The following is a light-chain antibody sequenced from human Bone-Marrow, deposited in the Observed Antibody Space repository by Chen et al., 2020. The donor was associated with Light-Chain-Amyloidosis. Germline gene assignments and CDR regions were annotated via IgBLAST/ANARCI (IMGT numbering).Light chain of an antibody. CDR2: WAS. V-gene: IGKV4-1*01. CDR3: QQYYSTPQVT. Sequence: DIVMTQSPDSLAVSLGERATINSKSSQSVLYSSNNKNYLAWYQQKPGQPPKLLIYWASTRESGVPDRFSGSGSGTDFTLTISSLQAEDVAVYYCQQYYSTPQVTFGQGTRLEIK. J-gene: IGKJ5*01. CDR1: QSVLYSSNNKNY.